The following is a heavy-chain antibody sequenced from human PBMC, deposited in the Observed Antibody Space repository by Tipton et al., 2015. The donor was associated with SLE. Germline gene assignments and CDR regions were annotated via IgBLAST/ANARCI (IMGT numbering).Heavy chain of an antibody. Sequence: TLSLTCTVSGGSISSGGYYWSWIRQHPGKGLEWIGYIYTSGSTNYNPSLKSRVTISVDTSKNQFSLKLSSVTAADTAVYYCAGFWYSSSWYEEYYFDYWGQGTLVTVSS. D-gene: IGHD6-13*01. CDR2: IYTSGST. CDR1: GGSISSGGYY. J-gene: IGHJ4*02. CDR3: AGFWYSSSWYEEYYFDY. V-gene: IGHV4-61*08.